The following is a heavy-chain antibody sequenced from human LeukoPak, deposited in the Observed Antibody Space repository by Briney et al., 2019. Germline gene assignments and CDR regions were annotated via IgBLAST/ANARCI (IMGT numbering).Heavy chain of an antibody. D-gene: IGHD1-26*01. J-gene: IGHJ6*03. CDR2: ISSSGSTI. CDR1: GYTFSSYE. Sequence: GGSLRLSCAASGYTFSSYEMNWVRQAPGKGLEWVSYISSSGSTIYYADSVKGRFTISRDNAKNSLYLQMNSLRAEDTAVYYFARSSGSYYEDYYYYYMDVWGKGTTVTVSS. V-gene: IGHV3-48*03. CDR3: ARSSGSYYEDYYYYYMDV.